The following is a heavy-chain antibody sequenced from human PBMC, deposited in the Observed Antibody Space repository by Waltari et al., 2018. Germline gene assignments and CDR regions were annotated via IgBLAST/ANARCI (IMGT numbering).Heavy chain of an antibody. V-gene: IGHV4-39*07. J-gene: IGHJ4*02. CDR2: IYYSGST. CDR3: ARDWGSSSSI. CDR1: GCSISSSSYY. D-gene: IGHD6-6*01. Sequence: QLQLQESGPGLVKPSETLSLTCTVSGCSISSSSYYWGWLRQPPGKGLEWIGSIYYSGSTYYNPSLKSRVTISVDTSKNQFSLKLSSVTAADMAVYYCARDWGSSSSIWGQGTLVTVSS.